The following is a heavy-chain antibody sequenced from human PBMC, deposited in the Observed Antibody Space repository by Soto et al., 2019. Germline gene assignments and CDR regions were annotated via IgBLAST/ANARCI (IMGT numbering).Heavy chain of an antibody. CDR2: IIPMFAAT. CDR3: ARGGIVAVPAALSSYDDYTNYRFDS. V-gene: IGHV1-69*01. J-gene: IGHJ4*02. Sequence: QVQLAQSGAEVRKPGSSVKVSCRASGGSFSDFAFSWVRQAPGQGLEWMGGIIPMFAATKYAQRFQGRVTISADASMRTLYLALSSLTSDDSAVYYCARGGIVAVPAALSSYDDYTNYRFDSWGQGTLVSVSS. D-gene: IGHD2-15*01. CDR1: GGSFSDFA.